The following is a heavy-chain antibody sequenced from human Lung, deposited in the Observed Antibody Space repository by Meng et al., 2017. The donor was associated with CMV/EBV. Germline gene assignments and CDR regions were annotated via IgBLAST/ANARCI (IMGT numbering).Heavy chain of an antibody. J-gene: IGHJ4*02. CDR3: ARGDGGNGSDY. D-gene: IGHD4-23*01. CDR1: GYTFTNYD. V-gene: IGHV1-46*01. CDR2: INPSGGST. Sequence: QVQLVQSGAEVKKPGASGKVSCKASGYTFTNYDMHWVRQAPGQGLEWMGVINPSGGSTNYAQKFQGRLTMTRDTSTSTVYMELSSLRSEDTAVYYCARGDGGNGSDYWGQGTLVTVSS.